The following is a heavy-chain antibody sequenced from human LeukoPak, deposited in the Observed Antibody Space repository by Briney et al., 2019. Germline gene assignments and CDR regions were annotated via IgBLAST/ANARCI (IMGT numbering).Heavy chain of an antibody. CDR1: GFTFSSFG. D-gene: IGHD5-18*01. CDR2: ISSSGNYI. Sequence: GGSLRLSCATSGFTFSSFGINWVRQAPGKGLEWVSSISSSGNYIYYADSVKGRFTISRDNSKNTLYLQMNSLRAEDTAVYYCAREYSYGLGDAFDIWGQGTMVTVSS. CDR3: AREYSYGLGDAFDI. V-gene: IGHV3-21*04. J-gene: IGHJ3*02.